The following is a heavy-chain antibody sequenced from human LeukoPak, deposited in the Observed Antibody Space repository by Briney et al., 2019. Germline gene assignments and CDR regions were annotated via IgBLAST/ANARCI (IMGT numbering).Heavy chain of an antibody. Sequence: PSETLSLTCTVSGGSISSYYWSWIRQPPGKGLEYIGYIYYSGGTNYNPSLKSRVTISVDTSKNQFSLKLSSVTAADTAVYYCARRGIAAAFDIWGQGTMVTVSS. V-gene: IGHV4-59*08. D-gene: IGHD6-13*01. CDR2: IYYSGGT. CDR3: ARRGIAAAFDI. J-gene: IGHJ3*02. CDR1: GGSISSYY.